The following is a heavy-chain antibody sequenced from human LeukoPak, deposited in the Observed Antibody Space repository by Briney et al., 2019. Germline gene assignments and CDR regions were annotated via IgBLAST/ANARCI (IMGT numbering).Heavy chain of an antibody. V-gene: IGHV1-24*01. Sequence: ASVKVSCKVSGYTLTELSMHWVRQAPGKGLEWMGGFDPEDDEIIYAQRFQGRVTMTEDASTDTAYMELRSLRSEDTAVYYCAIETGNFYFYSWGQGTLVTVSS. J-gene: IGHJ4*02. CDR1: GYTLTELS. D-gene: IGHD1-7*01. CDR2: FDPEDDEI. CDR3: AIETGNFYFYS.